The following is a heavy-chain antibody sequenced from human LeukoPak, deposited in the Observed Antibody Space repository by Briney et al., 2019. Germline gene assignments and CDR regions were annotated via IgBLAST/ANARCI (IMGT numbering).Heavy chain of an antibody. V-gene: IGHV4-39*01. CDR1: GGSISSSSYS. D-gene: IGHD2-2*01. CDR3: ARHECTSTSCYAGP. CDR2: SYYSGRT. J-gene: IGHJ5*02. Sequence: SETLSLTCTVSGGSISSSSYSWGWIRQPPGKGLEWIGSSYYSGRTYYNPSLKSRVTISVDTSQNQFSLRLSSVTAADTAVYYCARHECTSTSCYAGPWGQGTLVTVSS.